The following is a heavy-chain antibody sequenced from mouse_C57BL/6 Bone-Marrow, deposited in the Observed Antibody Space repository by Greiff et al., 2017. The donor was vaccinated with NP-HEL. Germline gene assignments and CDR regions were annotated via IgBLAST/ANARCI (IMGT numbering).Heavy chain of an antibody. CDR3: ARRDGYYYWYFDV. D-gene: IGHD2-3*01. V-gene: IGHV1-50*01. J-gene: IGHJ1*03. CDR1: GYTFTSYW. Sequence: QVQLQQPGAELVKPGASVKLSCKASGYTFTSYWMQWVKQRPGQGLEWIGEIDPSDSYTNYNQKFKGKATLTVDTSSSTAYMQLSSLTSEDSAVYYCARRDGYYYWYFDVGGTGTTVTVSS. CDR2: IDPSDSYT.